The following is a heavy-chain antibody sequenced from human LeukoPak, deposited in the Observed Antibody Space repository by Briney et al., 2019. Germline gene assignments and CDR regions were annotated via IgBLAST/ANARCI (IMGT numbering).Heavy chain of an antibody. CDR3: ARELGYCTSTSCFERADP. J-gene: IGHJ5*02. D-gene: IGHD2-2*01. V-gene: IGHV3-20*04. Sequence: GGSLRLSCAASGFTFDDYGMSWVRQAPGKGLEWVSGINWNGGSTGYADSVKGRFTISRDNTKNSLYLQMNSLRAEDTAVYYCARELGYCTSTSCFERADPWGQGTLVTVSS. CDR2: INWNGGST. CDR1: GFTFDDYG.